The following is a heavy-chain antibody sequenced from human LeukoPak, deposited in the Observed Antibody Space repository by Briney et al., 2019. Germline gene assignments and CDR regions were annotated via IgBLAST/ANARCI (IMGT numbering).Heavy chain of an antibody. J-gene: IGHJ4*02. CDR1: GGSISSSSYY. Sequence: SETLSLTCIVSGGSISSSSYYWGWIRQPPGKGLEWIGSIYYSGSTYYNPSLKSRVTISVDTSKNQFSLKLSSVTAADTAVYYCARHPIVLRYFDWSEPLDYWGQGTLVTVSS. CDR3: ARHPIVLRYFDWSEPLDY. D-gene: IGHD3-9*01. CDR2: IYYSGST. V-gene: IGHV4-39*01.